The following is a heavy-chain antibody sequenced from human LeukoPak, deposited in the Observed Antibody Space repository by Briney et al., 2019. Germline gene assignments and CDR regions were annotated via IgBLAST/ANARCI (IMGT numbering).Heavy chain of an antibody. CDR1: GGSISSSSYY. J-gene: IGHJ6*03. V-gene: IGHV4-39*01. CDR2: IYYSGST. D-gene: IGHD3-10*01. CDR3: ARTGYYYGSGSYYRAGDYYYYMDV. Sequence: PSETLSLTCTVSGGSISSSSYYWGWIRQPPGKGLEWIGSIYYSGSTYYNPSLKSRVTISVGTSKNQFSLKLSSVTAADTAVYYCARTGYYYGSGSYYRAGDYYYYMDVWGKGTTVTISS.